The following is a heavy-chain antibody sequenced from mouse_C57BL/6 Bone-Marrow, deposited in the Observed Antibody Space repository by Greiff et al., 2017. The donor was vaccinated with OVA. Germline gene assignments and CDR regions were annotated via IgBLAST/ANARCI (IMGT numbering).Heavy chain of an antibody. CDR2: ISSGSSTI. J-gene: IGHJ1*03. V-gene: IGHV5-17*01. Sequence: EVKVVESGGGLVKPGGSLKLSCAASGFTFSDYGMHWVRQAPEKGLEWVAYISSGSSTIYYADTVKGRFTISRDNAKNTLFLQMTSLRSEDTAMYYCASPITTVVATRYFDVWGTGTTVTVSS. D-gene: IGHD1-1*01. CDR1: GFTFSDYG. CDR3: ASPITTVVATRYFDV.